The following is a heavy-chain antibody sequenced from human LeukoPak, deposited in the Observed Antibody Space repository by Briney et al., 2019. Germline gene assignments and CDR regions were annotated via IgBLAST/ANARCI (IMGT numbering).Heavy chain of an antibody. Sequence: GGSLRLSCAVSGFIFSTYSMNWVRQAPGKGLAWVSSISTSSSYIYYADSVKGRFTISRDNAKNSLYLQMNSLRAEDTAVYYCASQYYYDSRGYSPDAFDIWGQGTMVTVSS. J-gene: IGHJ3*02. D-gene: IGHD3-22*01. CDR3: ASQYYYDSRGYSPDAFDI. CDR1: GFIFSTYS. CDR2: ISTSSSYI. V-gene: IGHV3-21*01.